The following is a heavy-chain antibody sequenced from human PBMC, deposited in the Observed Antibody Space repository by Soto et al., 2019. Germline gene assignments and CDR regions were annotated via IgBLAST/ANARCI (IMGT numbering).Heavy chain of an antibody. CDR1: GGSISSSSYY. CDR2: IYYSGST. CDR3: AREFDWNYGDYYHYYYMDV. Sequence: PSETLSLTCTVSGGSISSSSYYWGWIRQPPGKGLEWIGSIYYSGSTYYNPSLKSRVTISVDTSKNQFSLKLSSVTAADTAVYYCAREFDWNYGDYYHYYYMDVWGKGTTVTVSS. V-gene: IGHV4-39*01. D-gene: IGHD1-7*01. J-gene: IGHJ6*03.